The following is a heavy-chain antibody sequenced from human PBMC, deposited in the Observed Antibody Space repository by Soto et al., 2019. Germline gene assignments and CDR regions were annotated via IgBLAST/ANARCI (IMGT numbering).Heavy chain of an antibody. D-gene: IGHD1-26*01. CDR1: GLTFSSYG. V-gene: IGHV3-30*18. J-gene: IGHJ3*02. CDR2: ISYDGSNK. Sequence: GGSLRLSCAASGLTFSSYGMHWVRQAPGKGLEWVAVISYDGSNKYYADSVKGRFTISRDNSKNTLYLQMNSLRAEDTAEYSCSKGPGGLQSPSGAFDIWGQGTMVTVSS. CDR3: SKGPGGLQSPSGAFDI.